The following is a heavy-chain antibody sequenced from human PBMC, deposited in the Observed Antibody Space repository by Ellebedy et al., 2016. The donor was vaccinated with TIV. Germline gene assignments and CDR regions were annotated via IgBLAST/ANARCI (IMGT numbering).Heavy chain of an antibody. D-gene: IGHD3-10*01. V-gene: IGHV3-21*01. J-gene: IGHJ5*02. CDR2: ISSSSSYI. CDR1: GFTFSSYS. Sequence: GESLKISXAASGFTFSSYSMNWLRQAPGKGLEWVSSISSSSSYIDYADSVKGRFTISRDNAKNSVYLQMNSLRAEDTAVYYCTRGSYGSGSYFGSGPWGQGTLVTVSS. CDR3: TRGSYGSGSYFGSGP.